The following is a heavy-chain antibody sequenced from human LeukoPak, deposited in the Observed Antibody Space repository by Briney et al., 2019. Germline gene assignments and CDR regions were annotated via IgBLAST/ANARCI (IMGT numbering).Heavy chain of an antibody. V-gene: IGHV3-23*01. CDR2: ISGSGGST. J-gene: IGHJ5*02. Sequence: GGSLRLSCAASGFTFSSYAMSWVSQAPGKGLEWVSAISGSGGSTYYADSVKGRFTISRDNSKNTLYLQMNSVRAEDTAVYYCAKRIAAADPNWFDPWGQGTLVTVSS. CDR3: AKRIAAADPNWFDP. D-gene: IGHD6-13*01. CDR1: GFTFSSYA.